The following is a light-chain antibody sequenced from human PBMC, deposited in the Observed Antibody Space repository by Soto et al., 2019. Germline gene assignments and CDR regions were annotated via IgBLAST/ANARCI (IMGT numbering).Light chain of an antibody. J-gene: IGKJ4*01. CDR1: QSVSSSY. CDR3: QQYGSSLVT. Sequence: EIVLTQSPGTLSLSPGERATLSCRASQSVSSSYLAWYQQKPGQAPRLLIYGASSRATGIPDRFSGSGSGTDFTLTISRLEPEDFAVYYWQQYGSSLVTFGGGTKVEIK. V-gene: IGKV3-20*01. CDR2: GAS.